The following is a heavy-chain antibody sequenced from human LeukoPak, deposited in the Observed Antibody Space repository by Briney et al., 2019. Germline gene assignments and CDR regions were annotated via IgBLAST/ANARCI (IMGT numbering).Heavy chain of an antibody. V-gene: IGHV3-74*01. CDR2: IKTDGSHT. CDR3: TRCFSATGPECFDF. J-gene: IGHJ4*02. D-gene: IGHD2/OR15-2a*01. CDR1: GFTFSSYS. Sequence: GGSLRLSCAASGFTFSSYSMNWVRQAPGKGLVWVSHIKTDGSHTTYADSVKGRFTISRDNAQNTLYLQMTSLRAEDTAVYYCTRCFSATGPECFDFWGQGTLVTVSS.